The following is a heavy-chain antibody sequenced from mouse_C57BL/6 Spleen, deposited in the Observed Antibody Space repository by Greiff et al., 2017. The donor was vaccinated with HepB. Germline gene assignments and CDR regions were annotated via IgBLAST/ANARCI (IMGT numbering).Heavy chain of an antibody. V-gene: IGHV1-61*01. Sequence: QVQLQQPGAELVRPGSSVKLSCKASGYTFTSYWMDWVKQRPGQGLEWIGNIYPSDSETHYNQKFKDKATLTVDKSSSTAYMQLSSLTSEDSAVYYSATPWGSSTYWYFDVWGTGTTVTVSS. D-gene: IGHD1-1*01. CDR2: IYPSDSET. J-gene: IGHJ1*03. CDR3: ATPWGSSTYWYFDV. CDR1: GYTFTSYW.